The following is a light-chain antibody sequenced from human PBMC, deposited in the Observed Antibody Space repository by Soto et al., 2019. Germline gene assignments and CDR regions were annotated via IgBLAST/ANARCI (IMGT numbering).Light chain of an antibody. Sequence: QSVLTQPASVSGSPGQSITISCTGTSSDVGSYNLVSWYQQHPGKAPKLIIYEVSKRPSGVSNRFSGSKSGNTASLTSSGLQAEDEADYFCCSYAGSSTFGFYVFGIGTKLTVL. CDR1: SSDVGSYNL. CDR3: CSYAGSSTFGFYV. V-gene: IGLV2-23*02. J-gene: IGLJ1*01. CDR2: EVS.